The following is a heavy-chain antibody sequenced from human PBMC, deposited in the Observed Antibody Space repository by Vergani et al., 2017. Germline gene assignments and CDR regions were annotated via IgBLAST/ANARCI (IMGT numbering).Heavy chain of an antibody. Sequence: QLQLQESGPGLVKPSATLSLTCSVSCASIRSSNYYSGWIRQPPGKGLEWIASIYYSGSTYYNPSLKSRVTISVDTSKNQFSLKLSSVTAADTAVYFCARHSTVEWLVKLGWIDPWGQGILVTVS. V-gene: IGHV4-39*01. CDR2: IYYSGST. D-gene: IGHD6-19*01. J-gene: IGHJ5*02. CDR1: CASIRSSNYY. CDR3: ARHSTVEWLVKLGWIDP.